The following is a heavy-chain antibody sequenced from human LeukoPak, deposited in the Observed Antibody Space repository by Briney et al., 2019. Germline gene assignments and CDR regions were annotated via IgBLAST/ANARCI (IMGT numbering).Heavy chain of an antibody. D-gene: IGHD2/OR15-2a*01. CDR3: AKDMVILGFASDFDS. J-gene: IGHJ4*02. CDR1: EFTFSNYA. Sequence: GGSLRLSCAASEFTFSNYAMSWVRQAPGKGLEWVSTIRHSGDRTYYANSVKGRFTISRDGSKNTLYLQMNSLRAGDTALYYCAKDMVILGFASDFDSWGQGTLVTVPS. V-gene: IGHV3-23*01. CDR2: IRHSGDRT.